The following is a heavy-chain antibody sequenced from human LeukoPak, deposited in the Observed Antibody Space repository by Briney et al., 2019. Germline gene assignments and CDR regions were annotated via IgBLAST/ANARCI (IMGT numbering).Heavy chain of an antibody. J-gene: IGHJ6*03. V-gene: IGHV5-51*01. CDR3: ARVNLEYYYGSGRLIKYYCYYMDV. CDR1: RYNFTNYW. D-gene: IGHD3-10*01. Sequence: GESLKISCKGSRYNFTNYWIGWVRQMPGKGLEWMGIIYLGDSDTRYSPSFQGQVTISADKSITTAYLQWSSLKASDTAMYYCARVNLEYYYGSGRLIKYYCYYMDVWGKGTTVTISS. CDR2: IYLGDSDT.